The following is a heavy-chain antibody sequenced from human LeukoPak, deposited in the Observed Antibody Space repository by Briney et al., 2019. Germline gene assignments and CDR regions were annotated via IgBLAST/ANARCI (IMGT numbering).Heavy chain of an antibody. CDR1: GFTFSSYG. J-gene: IGHJ3*02. V-gene: IGHV3-30*02. D-gene: IGHD6-13*01. Sequence: GGSLRLSCAASGFTFSSYGMHWVRQAPGKGLEWVAFIRYDGSNKYYADSVKGRFTISRDNSKNTLYLQMNSLRAEDTAVYYCAKSPPYSSSWPDAFDIWGQGTMVTVSS. CDR2: IRYDGSNK. CDR3: AKSPPYSSSWPDAFDI.